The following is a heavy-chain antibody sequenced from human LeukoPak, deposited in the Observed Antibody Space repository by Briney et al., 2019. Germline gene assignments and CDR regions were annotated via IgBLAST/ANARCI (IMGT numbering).Heavy chain of an antibody. D-gene: IGHD3-16*01. CDR3: ARETEDIYTPSWGLYDPYYYIDD. J-gene: IGHJ6*03. V-gene: IGHV4-61*02. Sequence: SETLSLTCTVSSGSMNSGLYYWTWIRQPAGKGLEWIGRISNSGSTTYNPSLRSRATITLDTSKNYFSLKVTSVTAADTAVYYCARETEDIYTPSWGLYDPYYYIDDWGNGTTVTVSS. CDR1: SGSMNSGLYY. CDR2: ISNSGST.